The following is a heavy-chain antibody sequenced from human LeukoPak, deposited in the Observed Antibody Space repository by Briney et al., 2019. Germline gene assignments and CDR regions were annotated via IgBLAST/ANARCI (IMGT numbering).Heavy chain of an antibody. Sequence: GGSLRLSCAASGFTFSSYAMHWVRQAPGKGLEWVAVISYDGSNKYYADSVKGRFTVSRDNSKNTLYLQMNSLRAEDTAVYYCAREAYSSSSAFDYWGQGTLVTVSS. CDR1: GFTFSSYA. D-gene: IGHD6-6*01. CDR2: ISYDGSNK. CDR3: AREAYSSSSAFDY. J-gene: IGHJ4*02. V-gene: IGHV3-30-3*01.